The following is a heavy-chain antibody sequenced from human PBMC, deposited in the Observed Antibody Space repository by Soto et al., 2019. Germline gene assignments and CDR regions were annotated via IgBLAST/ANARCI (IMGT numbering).Heavy chain of an antibody. D-gene: IGHD2-15*01. Sequence: GGSLRLSCAASGFTFSSYAMSWVRQAPGKGLEWVSAISGSGGSTYYADSVKGRFTISRDNSKNTLYLQMNSLRAEDTAVYYCAKNSHCSGGSCYSQAYYFDYWGQGTLVTVSS. J-gene: IGHJ4*02. CDR3: AKNSHCSGGSCYSQAYYFDY. CDR1: GFTFSSYA. V-gene: IGHV3-23*01. CDR2: ISGSGGST.